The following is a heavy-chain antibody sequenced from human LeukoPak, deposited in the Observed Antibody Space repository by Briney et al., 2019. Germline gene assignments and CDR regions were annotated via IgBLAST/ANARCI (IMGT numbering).Heavy chain of an antibody. CDR1: GFTFSNSG. V-gene: IGHV3-30*18. CDR3: AKDVAAVGTIPDY. D-gene: IGHD6-13*01. J-gene: IGHJ4*02. Sequence: GGSLRLSCAASGFTFSNSGMHWVRQAPGKGLEWVAVISHDGSNKQYVDSVKGRLTISRDNSKNTLYLQMNSLRAEDTAVYYCAKDVAAVGTIPDYWGQGALVTVSS. CDR2: ISHDGSNK.